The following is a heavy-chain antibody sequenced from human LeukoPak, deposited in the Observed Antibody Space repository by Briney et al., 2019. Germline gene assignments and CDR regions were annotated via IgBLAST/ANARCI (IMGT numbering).Heavy chain of an antibody. CDR3: ACGYSYGYGMDV. D-gene: IGHD5-18*01. Sequence: SVKVSCKASGGTFSSYAISWVRQAPGQGLEWMGGIIPIFGTANYAQKFQGRVTITADESTSTAYMELSSLRSEDTAVHYCACGYSYGYGMDVWGQGTTVTVSS. CDR2: IIPIFGTA. V-gene: IGHV1-69*13. CDR1: GGTFSSYA. J-gene: IGHJ6*02.